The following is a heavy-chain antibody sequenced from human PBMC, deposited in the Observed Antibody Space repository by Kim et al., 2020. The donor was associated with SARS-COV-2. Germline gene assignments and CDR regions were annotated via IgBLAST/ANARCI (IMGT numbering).Heavy chain of an antibody. V-gene: IGHV3-21*01. CDR3: ARDIKDSSSWYFNDAFDI. Sequence: GGSLRLSCAASGFTFSSYSMNWVRQAPGKGLEWVSSISSSSSYIYYADSVKGRFTISRDNAKNSLYLQMNSLRAEDTAVYYCARDIKDSSSWYFNDAFDIWGQGTMVTVSS. D-gene: IGHD6-13*01. J-gene: IGHJ3*02. CDR2: ISSSSSYI. CDR1: GFTFSSYS.